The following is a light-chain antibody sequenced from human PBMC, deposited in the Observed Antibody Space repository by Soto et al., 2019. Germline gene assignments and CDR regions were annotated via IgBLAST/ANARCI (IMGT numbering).Light chain of an antibody. CDR1: QSVSNNY. J-gene: IGKJ1*01. CDR2: GAF. Sequence: EIVLTQSPGTLSLSPGERATLSCRARQSVSNNYLAWYQQKPGQALRLLIYGAFKRATGIPDRFSGSGSGTDFTLTISRLEPEDFAVYYCQQYGSSGTFGQGTKVDI. CDR3: QQYGSSGT. V-gene: IGKV3-20*01.